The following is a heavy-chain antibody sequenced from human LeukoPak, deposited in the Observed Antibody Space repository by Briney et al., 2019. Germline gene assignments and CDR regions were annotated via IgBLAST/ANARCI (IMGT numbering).Heavy chain of an antibody. J-gene: IGHJ4*02. Sequence: GGSLRLSCAASGVTFSSYAMHWVRQAPGKGLEWVAVISYDGSNKYYADSVKGRFTISRDNSKNTLYLQMNSLRAEDTAVYYCARDIVFSTIFGVGPDYWGQGTLVTVSS. CDR1: GVTFSSYA. V-gene: IGHV3-30-3*01. CDR3: ARDIVFSTIFGVGPDY. CDR2: ISYDGSNK. D-gene: IGHD3-3*01.